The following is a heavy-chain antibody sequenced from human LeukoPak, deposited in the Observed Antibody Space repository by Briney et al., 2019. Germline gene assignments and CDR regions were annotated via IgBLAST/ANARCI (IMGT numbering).Heavy chain of an antibody. J-gene: IGHJ4*02. CDR1: GFTFSNYW. CDR2: VNEDGTEK. D-gene: IGHD6-19*01. Sequence: GGSLRLSCAASGFTFSNYWMTWVRQTPGKGLEWVANVNEDGTEKYYVDSVVGRFTISRDNAKNSLYLQMNSLRAEDTAVYYCARGAYSSGWYGYYWGQGTLVTVSS. V-gene: IGHV3-7*01. CDR3: ARGAYSSGWYGYY.